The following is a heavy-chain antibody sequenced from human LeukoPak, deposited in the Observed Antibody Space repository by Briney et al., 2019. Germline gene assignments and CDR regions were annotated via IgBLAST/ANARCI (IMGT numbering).Heavy chain of an antibody. CDR1: GFTFSSYA. J-gene: IGHJ4*02. Sequence: GGSLRLSCAASGFTFSSYAMHWVRQAPGKGLEWVAVISYDGSNKYYADSVKGRFTISRDNSKNTLYLQMNSLRAEDTAVYYCARERKLWFGEPLFDYWGQGTLVTVSS. CDR3: ARERKLWFGEPLFDY. V-gene: IGHV3-30-3*01. CDR2: ISYDGSNK. D-gene: IGHD3-10*01.